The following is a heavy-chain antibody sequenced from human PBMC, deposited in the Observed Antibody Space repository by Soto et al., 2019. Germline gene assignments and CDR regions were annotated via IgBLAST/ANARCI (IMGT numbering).Heavy chain of an antibody. J-gene: IGHJ4*02. CDR1: GFIFSTSGSAFSRYA. CDR3: ATPAYDY. V-gene: IGHV3-23*01. Sequence: GGSLRLSCAASGFIFSTSGSAFSRYAMTWVRQTPGKALEWVSSISGSGVRTYYSDSVRGRFTISRDNSKDRLYLEMNSVRAEDTAVYYCATPAYDYWGQGTLVTVS. D-gene: IGHD3-16*01. CDR2: ISGSGVRT.